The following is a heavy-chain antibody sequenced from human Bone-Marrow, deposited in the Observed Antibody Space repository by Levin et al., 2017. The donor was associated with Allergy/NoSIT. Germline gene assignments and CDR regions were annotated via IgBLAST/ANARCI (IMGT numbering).Heavy chain of an antibody. V-gene: IGHV4-39*07. CDR1: GGSISSRSHY. Sequence: PSETLSLTCTVSGGSISSRSHYWGWVRQSPGRGLEWIGSMYYSGTTYHNPSLKSRVTVSMDTSKNHFFLKVTSVTAADTGVYYWATMNVVGTSSWGQGTLVTVSS. CDR3: ATMNVVGTSS. D-gene: IGHD2-21*01. CDR2: MYYSGTT. J-gene: IGHJ5*02.